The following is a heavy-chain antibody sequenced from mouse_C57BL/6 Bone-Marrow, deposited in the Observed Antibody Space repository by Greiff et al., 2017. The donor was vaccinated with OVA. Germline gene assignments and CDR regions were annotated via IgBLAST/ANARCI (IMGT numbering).Heavy chain of an antibody. CDR3: ARDFDYYGSSLDY. V-gene: IGHV3-6*01. D-gene: IGHD1-1*01. Sequence: VQLKESGPGLVKPSQSLSLTCSVTGYSITSGYYWNWIRQFPGNKLEWMGYISYDGSNNYNPSLKNRISITRDTSKNQFFLKLNSVTTEDTATYYCARDFDYYGSSLDYWGQGTTLTVSS. CDR1: GYSITSGYY. J-gene: IGHJ2*01. CDR2: ISYDGSN.